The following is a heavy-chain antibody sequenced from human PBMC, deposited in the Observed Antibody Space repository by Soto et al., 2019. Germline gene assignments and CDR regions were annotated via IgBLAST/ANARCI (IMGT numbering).Heavy chain of an antibody. CDR2: MSPNGNNQ. Sequence: GGSLRLSCAAPGFTFSIYALHWVRQAPGKGLEWVAVMSPNGNNQYYADSVKGRLTISRDNAKNTLYLQMNSLRAEDTAVYYCARGIWRRFDYWGQGTLVTVSS. J-gene: IGHJ4*02. D-gene: IGHD3-10*01. CDR1: GFTFSIYA. V-gene: IGHV3-30-3*01. CDR3: ARGIWRRFDY.